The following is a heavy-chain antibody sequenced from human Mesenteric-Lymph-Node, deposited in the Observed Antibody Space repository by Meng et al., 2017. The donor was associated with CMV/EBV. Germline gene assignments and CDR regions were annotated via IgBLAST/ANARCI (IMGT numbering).Heavy chain of an antibody. CDR1: GFTFSDYT. Sequence: GESLKISCAASGFTFSDYTLKWVRQAPGKGLEWVSSISSGSTYIYYADSVKGRFTISRDNTKNSLHLQMNSLRVEDTAVYYCARRGGGGYHNGAFDIWGRGTMVTVSS. J-gene: IGHJ3*02. V-gene: IGHV3-21*06. CDR2: ISSGSTYI. CDR3: ARRGGGGYHNGAFDI. D-gene: IGHD5-24*01.